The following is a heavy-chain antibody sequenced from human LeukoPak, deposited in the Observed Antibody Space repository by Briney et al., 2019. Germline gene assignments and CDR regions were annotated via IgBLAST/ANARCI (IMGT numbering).Heavy chain of an antibody. V-gene: IGHV1-3*02. CDR3: ARGNGGKVFGTEMADQEFGCDY. CDR2: SNAGNGNT. CDR1: GYTFTSYY. J-gene: IGHJ4*02. Sequence: ASVKVSCKASGYTFTSYYMHWVRQAPGQRLEWMGWSNAGNGNTKYSQEFQGRVTITRDTSASTAYMELSSLRSEDMAVYYCARGNGGKVFGTEMADQEFGCDYWGQGTLVTVSS. D-gene: IGHD4-23*01.